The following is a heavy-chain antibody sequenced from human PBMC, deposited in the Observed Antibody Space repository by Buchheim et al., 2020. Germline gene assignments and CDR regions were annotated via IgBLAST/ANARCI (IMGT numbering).Heavy chain of an antibody. CDR3: ARVRFLESNIWFDP. CDR2: MYYSGSN. CDR1: GDSISGYY. D-gene: IGHD3-3*01. Sequence: QVQLQESGPGLVKPSETLSPTCTVSGDSISGYYCSWIRQPPGKGLEWIGFMYYSGSNNYNPSLKSRVTISIDTSKNQFSLKLSSVTAADTAVYYCARVRFLESNIWFDPWGQGTL. J-gene: IGHJ5*02. V-gene: IGHV4-59*01.